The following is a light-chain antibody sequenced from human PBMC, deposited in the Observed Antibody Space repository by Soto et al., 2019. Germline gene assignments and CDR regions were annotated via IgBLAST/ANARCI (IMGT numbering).Light chain of an antibody. CDR3: CSYAGSYTHV. CDR2: DVI. Sequence: QSVLTQPRSVSGSPGQSVTFSCTGTSSDVGAHIYVSWYQQHPGKAPKLIIYDVIKRPSGVPDRFSGSKSGNTASLTISGLQAEDEADYYCCSYAGSYTHVFGTGTKVTVL. J-gene: IGLJ1*01. CDR1: SSDVGAHIY. V-gene: IGLV2-11*01.